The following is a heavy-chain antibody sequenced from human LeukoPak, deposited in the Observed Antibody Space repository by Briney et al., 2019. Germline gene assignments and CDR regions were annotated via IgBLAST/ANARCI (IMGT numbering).Heavy chain of an antibody. V-gene: IGHV3-23*01. CDR2: ISGSGGGT. J-gene: IGHJ1*01. CDR1: GFTFSSYA. Sequence: GGSLRLSCAASGFTFSSYAMSWVRQAPGKGLEWVSAISGSGGGTYIADSVKGRFTISRDNSKNTLYLQMNSLRAEDTAVYYCAKDEVLSGYSTSSRYFQHWGQGTLVTVSS. CDR3: AKDEVLSGYSTSSRYFQH. D-gene: IGHD6-6*01.